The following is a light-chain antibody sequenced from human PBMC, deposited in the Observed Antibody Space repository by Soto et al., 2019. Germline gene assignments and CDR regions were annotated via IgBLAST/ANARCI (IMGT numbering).Light chain of an antibody. CDR2: EVI. V-gene: IGLV2-14*01. Sequence: QSALTQPASVSGSPGQSITISCTGTSSDIGAYDYVAWYQQHPGKAPKALIFEVINRPSGVSIRFSGSKSGNTASLTISGLQAEDEADYYCSSFTTSSTVVFGGGTKLPS. CDR1: SSDIGAYDY. CDR3: SSFTTSSTVV. J-gene: IGLJ3*02.